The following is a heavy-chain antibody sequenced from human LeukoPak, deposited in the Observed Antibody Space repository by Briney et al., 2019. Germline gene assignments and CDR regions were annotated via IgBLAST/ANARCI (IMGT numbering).Heavy chain of an antibody. CDR3: ARGAYSSGWAYFDH. V-gene: IGHV3-9*01. CDR1: GFTFDDYA. Sequence: GRSLRLSCAASGFTFDDYAMHWVRQAPGKGLEWVSGISWNSGSIGYADSVKGRFTISRDNAKNSPYLHMDSLRAEDTAVYYCARGAYSSGWAYFDHWGQGTLVTVSS. D-gene: IGHD6-19*01. CDR2: ISWNSGSI. J-gene: IGHJ4*02.